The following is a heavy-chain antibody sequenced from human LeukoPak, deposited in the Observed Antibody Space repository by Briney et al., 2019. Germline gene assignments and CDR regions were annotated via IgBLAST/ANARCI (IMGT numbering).Heavy chain of an antibody. J-gene: IGHJ4*02. CDR2: IYYSGST. CDR3: ARLRDGYAHH. CDR1: GGSISSYY. Sequence: SETLSLTCTVSGGSISSYYWSWIRQPPGKGLEWIGYIYYSGSTNYNPSLKSRVTISVDTSKNQFSLKLSSVTAADTAVYYCARLRDGYAHHWGQGTLVTVSS. D-gene: IGHD5-24*01. V-gene: IGHV4-59*01.